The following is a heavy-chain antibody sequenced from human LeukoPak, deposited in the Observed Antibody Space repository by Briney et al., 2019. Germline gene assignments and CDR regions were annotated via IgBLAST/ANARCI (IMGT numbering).Heavy chain of an antibody. D-gene: IGHD6-13*01. CDR1: EFSVGSNY. Sequence: PGGSLRLSCAASEFSVGSNYMTWVRQAPGKGLEWVSAFSGGSTYYADSVKGRFTISRDNSKNTLYLQMNSLRAEDTAVYYCAKAAAGPFDYWGQGTLVTVSS. CDR3: AKAAAGPFDY. CDR2: FSGGST. V-gene: IGHV3-23*01. J-gene: IGHJ4*02.